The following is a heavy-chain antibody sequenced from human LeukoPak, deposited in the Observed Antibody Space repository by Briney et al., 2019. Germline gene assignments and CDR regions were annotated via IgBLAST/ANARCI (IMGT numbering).Heavy chain of an antibody. J-gene: IGHJ4*02. V-gene: IGHV3-11*04. D-gene: IGHD4-11*01. CDR3: ARGPSVPRLTDRFDY. CDR2: ISSSGSTI. CDR1: GFTFSDYY. Sequence: GGSLRLSCAASGFTFSDYYMSWIRQAPGKGLEWVSYISSSGSTIYYADSVKGRFTISRDNAKNSLYLQMNSLRVDDTAVYYCARGPSVPRLTDRFDYWGQGTLVTVSS.